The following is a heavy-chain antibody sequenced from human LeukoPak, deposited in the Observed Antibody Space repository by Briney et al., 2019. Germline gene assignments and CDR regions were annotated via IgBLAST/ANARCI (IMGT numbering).Heavy chain of an antibody. V-gene: IGHV1-2*02. J-gene: IGHJ3*02. CDR3: ARDGNWGSLRGAFDI. CDR2: INPNSGGT. Sequence: ASVKVSCTASGYTFTVYYMHWVRQAPGQGLEWMGWINPNSGGTNYAQNFQGRVTMTRDTSISTAYMELSSLRSDDTAVCYCARDGNWGSLRGAFDIWGQGTMVTVSS. CDR1: GYTFTVYY. D-gene: IGHD7-27*01.